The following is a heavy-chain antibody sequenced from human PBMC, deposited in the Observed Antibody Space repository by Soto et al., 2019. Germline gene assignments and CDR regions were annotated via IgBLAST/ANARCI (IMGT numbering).Heavy chain of an antibody. Sequence: PGGSLRLSCAASGFTFSSYWMHLVRQAPGKGLVWVSRINSDGSSTSYADSVKGRFTISRDNAKNTLYLQMNSLRAEDTAVYYCARFGDYDILTGGAFDIWGQGTMVTVSS. J-gene: IGHJ3*02. V-gene: IGHV3-74*01. CDR1: GFTFSSYW. CDR2: INSDGSST. D-gene: IGHD3-9*01. CDR3: ARFGDYDILTGGAFDI.